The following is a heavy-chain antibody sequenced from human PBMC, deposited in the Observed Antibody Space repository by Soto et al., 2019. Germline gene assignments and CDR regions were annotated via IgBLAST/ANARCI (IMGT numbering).Heavy chain of an antibody. V-gene: IGHV3-33*01. CDR3: ARDKGVSYYYYYGMDV. J-gene: IGHJ6*02. Sequence: PGGSLRLSCAASGFTFSSYGMHWVRQAPGKGLEWVAVIWYDGSNKYYADSVKGRFTISRDNSKNTLYLQMNSLRAEDTAVYYFARDKGVSYYYYYGMDVWGQGTTVTVSS. CDR2: IWYDGSNK. D-gene: IGHD3-3*01. CDR1: GFTFSSYG.